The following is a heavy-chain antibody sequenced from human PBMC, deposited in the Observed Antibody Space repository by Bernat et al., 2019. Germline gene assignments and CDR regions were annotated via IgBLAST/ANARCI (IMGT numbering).Heavy chain of an antibody. D-gene: IGHD3-10*01. CDR2: IRSKAFGGTR. J-gene: IGHJ4*02. Sequence: EVQLVESGGGLVQPGRSLRLSCTTSGFSFGDYAMTWVRQAPGKGLEWVGFIRSKAFGGTREYAPSVKGRFNISRDDSKSIAYLQMNSLKTEDTAVYYCARDYYGSGSPEYWGQGTLVTVSS. CDR3: ARDYYGSGSPEY. CDR1: GFSFGDYA. V-gene: IGHV3-49*04.